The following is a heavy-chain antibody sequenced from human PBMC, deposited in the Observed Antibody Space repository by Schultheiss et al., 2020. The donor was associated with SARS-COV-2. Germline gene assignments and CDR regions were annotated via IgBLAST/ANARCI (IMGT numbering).Heavy chain of an antibody. Sequence: SETLSLTCTVSGGSISSYYWSWIRQPPGKGLEWIGEINHSGSTNYNPSLKSRVTMSVDTSKNQFSLKLSSVTAADTAVYYCARVRAAAGILTYYYGMDVWGQGTTVTVSS. CDR3: ARVRAAAGILTYYYGMDV. V-gene: IGHV4-59*12. CDR1: GGSISSYY. J-gene: IGHJ6*02. D-gene: IGHD6-13*01. CDR2: INHSGST.